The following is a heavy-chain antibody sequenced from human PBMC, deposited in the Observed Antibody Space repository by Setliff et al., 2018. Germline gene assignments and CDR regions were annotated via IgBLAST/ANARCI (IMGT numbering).Heavy chain of an antibody. Sequence: SETLSLTCTVSGASISSGAYYWSWIRQHPGKGLEWIGYIYYSGSTYYNPSLKSRVTISVDTSKNQFSLKLSSVTAADTAVYYCARGPPSYDFWSGYYVSNYYMDVWGKGTTVTVSS. D-gene: IGHD3-3*01. CDR3: ARGPPSYDFWSGYYVSNYYMDV. CDR2: IYYSGST. J-gene: IGHJ6*03. V-gene: IGHV4-31*03. CDR1: GASISSGAYY.